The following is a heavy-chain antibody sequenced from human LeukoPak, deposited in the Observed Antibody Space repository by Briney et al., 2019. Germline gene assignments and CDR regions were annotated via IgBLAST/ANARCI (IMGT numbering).Heavy chain of an antibody. CDR1: GFSLSTSGVG. CDR3: AQRYSNSFVY. J-gene: IGHJ4*02. V-gene: IGHV2-5*02. Sequence: SGPTLVNPTQTLTLTCTFSGFSLSTSGVGVGWIRQPPGKALEWLALIYWDDDKSYRPSLNPRLTITKDNSKSQVVLTMTNMDPVDTATYYCAQRYSNSFVYWGQGTLVTVSS. D-gene: IGHD4-11*01. CDR2: IYWDDDK.